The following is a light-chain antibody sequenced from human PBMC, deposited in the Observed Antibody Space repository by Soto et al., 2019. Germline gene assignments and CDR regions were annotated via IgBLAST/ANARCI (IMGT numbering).Light chain of an antibody. CDR2: GAS. J-gene: IGKJ3*01. V-gene: IGKV3-20*01. CDR3: QQYSSSPPEFT. Sequence: EIVLKQSPGTLSLSPGERATLSCRASQSISSNYLAWYQQRPGQAPRLLIFGASYRATGIPDRFSGSGSGTDFTLTISRLEPEDFAVYYCQQYSSSPPEFTFGPGTRVESK. CDR1: QSISSNY.